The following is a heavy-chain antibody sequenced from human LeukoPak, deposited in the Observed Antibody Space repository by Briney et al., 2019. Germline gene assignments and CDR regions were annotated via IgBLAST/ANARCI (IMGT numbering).Heavy chain of an antibody. CDR3: AADYSGNYHVEFDF. CDR1: GGSISSSIYY. CDR2: ISYTGST. D-gene: IGHD1-26*01. V-gene: IGHV4-39*06. Sequence: PSETLSLTCTVSGGSISSSIYYWGWLRQPPGKGLEWLGSISYTGSTYYNPSLKSRVTISVDTSKNQFPLKLSSVTAADTAVYYCAADYSGNYHVEFDFWGQGTLVTVSS. J-gene: IGHJ5*01.